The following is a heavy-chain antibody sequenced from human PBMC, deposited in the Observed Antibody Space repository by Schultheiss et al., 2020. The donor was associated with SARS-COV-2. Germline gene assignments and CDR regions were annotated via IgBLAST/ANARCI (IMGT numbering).Heavy chain of an antibody. CDR1: GGTFSSYA. J-gene: IGHJ6*02. V-gene: IGHV1-69*06. CDR2: IIPIFGTA. CDR3: AVGTGYSYGDYYYGMDV. Sequence: PVKVSCKASGGTFSSYAISWVRQAPGQGLEWMGGIIPIFGTANYAQKFQGRVTITADKSTSTAYMELRSLRSDDTAVYYCAVGTGYSYGDYYYGMDVWGQGTTVTVSS. D-gene: IGHD5-18*01.